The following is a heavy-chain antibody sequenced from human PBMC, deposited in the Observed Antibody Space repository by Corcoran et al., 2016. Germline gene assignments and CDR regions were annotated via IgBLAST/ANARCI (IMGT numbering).Heavy chain of an antibody. CDR2: IYYSGST. CDR1: GGSISSYY. CDR3: AASEIQPDYVWGN. V-gene: IGHV4-59*01. D-gene: IGHD3-16*01. Sequence: QVQLQESGPGLVKPSETLSLTCTVSGGSISSYYWSWIRQPPGKGLEWIGYIYYSGSTNYNPSLKSRVTISVDTSKNQFSLKLSSVTAADTAVYYCAASEIQPDYVWGNWGQGTLVTVSS. J-gene: IGHJ4*02.